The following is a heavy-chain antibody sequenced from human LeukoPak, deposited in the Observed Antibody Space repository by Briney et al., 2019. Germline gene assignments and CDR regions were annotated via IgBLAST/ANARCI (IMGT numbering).Heavy chain of an antibody. Sequence: GGSLRLSCAVSGFTFDDYAMHWVRQVPGKGLEWVSCISWDSDNIGYADSVKGRFTISRDNAKNSLHLQMNSLRAEDTAVYYCARDGKGLTNYFDYWGQGTLVTVSS. CDR3: ARDGKGLTNYFDY. D-gene: IGHD1-1*01. J-gene: IGHJ4*02. CDR2: ISWDSDNI. CDR1: GFTFDDYA. V-gene: IGHV3-9*01.